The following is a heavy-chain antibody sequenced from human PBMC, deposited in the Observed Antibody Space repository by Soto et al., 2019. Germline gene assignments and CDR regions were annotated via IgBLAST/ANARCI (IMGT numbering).Heavy chain of an antibody. D-gene: IGHD4-17*01. Sequence: QVQLVESGGGVVQPGRSLRLSCAASGFTFSSYAMHWVRQAPGKGLEWVAVISYDGSNKYYADSVKGRFTISRDNSKNPLYLQMNSLRAADTAVYYCARDRLGDYGDYALGGDFDYWGQGTLVTVSS. CDR1: GFTFSSYA. CDR2: ISYDGSNK. V-gene: IGHV3-30-3*01. CDR3: ARDRLGDYGDYALGGDFDY. J-gene: IGHJ4*02.